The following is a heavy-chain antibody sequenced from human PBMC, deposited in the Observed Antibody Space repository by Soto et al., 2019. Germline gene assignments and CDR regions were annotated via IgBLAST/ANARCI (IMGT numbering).Heavy chain of an antibody. CDR2: ISYDGSNK. CDR3: ARDRSSSFDY. CDR1: GFTFSSYA. J-gene: IGHJ4*02. D-gene: IGHD6-6*01. V-gene: IGHV3-30-3*01. Sequence: QVQLAESGGGVVQPGRSLRLSCAASGFTFSSYAMHWVRQAPGKGLEWVAVISYDGSNKYYADSVKGRFTISRDNSKNTLYLQMNSLRAEDTAVYYCARDRSSSFDYWGQGTLVTVSS.